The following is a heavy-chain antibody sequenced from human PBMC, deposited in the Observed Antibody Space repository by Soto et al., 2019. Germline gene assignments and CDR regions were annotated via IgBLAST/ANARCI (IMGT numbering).Heavy chain of an antibody. V-gene: IGHV3-23*01. Sequence: EVQLLESGGGLAQPGGSLRLSCAASGFTFNPYAMNWVRQAPGKGLEWVSTIRGSGAGTYYADSVKGRFTISRDNSKNTLYLQMNNLRAEDTAVYFCAKGFGISWQYYFDYWGQGTLVTVSS. CDR1: GFTFNPYA. J-gene: IGHJ4*02. D-gene: IGHD6-13*01. CDR3: AKGFGISWQYYFDY. CDR2: IRGSGAGT.